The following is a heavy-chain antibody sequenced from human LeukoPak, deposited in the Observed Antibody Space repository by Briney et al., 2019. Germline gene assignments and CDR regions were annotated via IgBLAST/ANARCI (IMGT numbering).Heavy chain of an antibody. D-gene: IGHD6-13*01. CDR2: IYYSGST. Sequence: PSETLSLTCTVSGGSISSYYWSWIRQPPGKGLEWIGYIYYSGSTNYNPSLKSRVTISVDTSKNQFSLKLSSVTAADTAVYYCARTLYLAAVGIFDYWGQGTLVTVSS. V-gene: IGHV4-59*08. CDR3: ARTLYLAAVGIFDY. J-gene: IGHJ4*02. CDR1: GGSISSYY.